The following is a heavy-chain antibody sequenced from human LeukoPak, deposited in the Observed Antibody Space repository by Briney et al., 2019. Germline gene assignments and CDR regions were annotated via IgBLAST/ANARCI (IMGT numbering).Heavy chain of an antibody. D-gene: IGHD2-21*02. V-gene: IGHV1-69*04. Sequence: ASVKVSCKASGGTFSSYAISWVRQAPGQGLEWMGRIIPILGIANYAQKFQGRVTITADKSTSTAYMELSSLRSEDTAVYYCARDPRYCGGDCYNNWFDPWDQGTLVTVSS. CDR1: GGTFSSYA. J-gene: IGHJ5*02. CDR3: ARDPRYCGGDCYNNWFDP. CDR2: IIPILGIA.